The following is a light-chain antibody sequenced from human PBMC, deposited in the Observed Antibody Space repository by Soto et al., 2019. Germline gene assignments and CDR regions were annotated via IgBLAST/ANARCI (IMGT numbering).Light chain of an antibody. V-gene: IGKV3-15*01. CDR1: QSVSSK. Sequence: TVITQSPSTLSLSPLERATVSFSSSQSVSSKLAWYQQRPGQAPRLLIYSASNRASVIPARFSGSGSGTEFTLTISSLQPEDFAVSYCHQYNHWLTCTFAQGTQLDIK. CDR2: SAS. J-gene: IGKJ5*01. CDR3: HQYNHWLTCT.